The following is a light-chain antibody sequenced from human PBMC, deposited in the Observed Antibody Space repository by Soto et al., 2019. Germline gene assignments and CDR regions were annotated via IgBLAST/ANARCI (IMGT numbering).Light chain of an antibody. Sequence: EIVLTQSPGTLSLSPGESATLSCRASQSVSSSYLAWYQQKPGQAPRLLIYGASNRATGIPPRFSGSGSGTDFTLTISSLEPEDSAVYYCQQRHMWPITFGQGTRLEI. V-gene: IGKV3D-20*02. J-gene: IGKJ5*01. CDR1: QSVSSSY. CDR3: QQRHMWPIT. CDR2: GAS.